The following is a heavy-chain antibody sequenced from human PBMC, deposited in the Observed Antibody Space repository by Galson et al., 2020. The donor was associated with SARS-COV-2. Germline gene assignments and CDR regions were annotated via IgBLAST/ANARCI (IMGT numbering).Heavy chain of an antibody. CDR3: AREEEGNFVNYYYYMDV. D-gene: IGHD1-7*01. J-gene: IGHJ6*03. CDR2: IKQDGSEK. CDR1: GFTFSSYW. Sequence: GGSLRLSCAASGFTFSSYWMSWVRQAPGKGLEWVANIKQDGSEKYYVDSVKGRFTISRDNAKNSLYLQMNSLRAEDTAVYYCAREEEGNFVNYYYYMDVWGKGTTVTVSS. V-gene: IGHV3-7*03.